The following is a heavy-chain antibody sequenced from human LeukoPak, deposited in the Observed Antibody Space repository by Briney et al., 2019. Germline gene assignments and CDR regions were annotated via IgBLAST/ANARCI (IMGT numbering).Heavy chain of an antibody. CDR1: GYSFSSYW. CDR2: IGGSGGST. V-gene: IGHV3-23*01. Sequence: GESLKISCKGSGYSFSSYWIGWVRQAPGKGLEWVSAIGGSGGSTNYADSVEGRFTISRDNSKNTLYLQMNSLRAEDTALYYCAKDRDGYMGAFDYWGQGTLVTVSS. J-gene: IGHJ4*02. CDR3: AKDRDGYMGAFDY. D-gene: IGHD5-24*01.